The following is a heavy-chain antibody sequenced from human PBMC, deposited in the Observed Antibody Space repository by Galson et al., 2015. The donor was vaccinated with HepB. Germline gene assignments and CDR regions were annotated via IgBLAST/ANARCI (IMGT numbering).Heavy chain of an antibody. D-gene: IGHD2-21*01. V-gene: IGHV5-51*01. CDR1: GYSFTSYW. J-gene: IGHJ3*02. Sequence: QSGAEVKKPGESLRISCKGSGYSFTSYWINWVRQMPGKGLEWMGIIYPGDSDTRYSPSFQGQVTISADKSISTAYLQWSSLKASHPAMYYCARLCGGGGDCNDACDIWGQGTMVTVPS. CDR3: ARLCGGGGDCNDACDI. CDR2: IYPGDSDT.